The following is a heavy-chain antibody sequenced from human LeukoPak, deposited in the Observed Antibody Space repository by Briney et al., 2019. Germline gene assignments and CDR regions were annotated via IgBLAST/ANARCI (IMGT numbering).Heavy chain of an antibody. CDR3: ARETQYSSGWYPPDY. V-gene: IGHV3-33*01. J-gene: IGHJ4*02. D-gene: IGHD6-19*01. CDR2: IWYDGSNK. Sequence: RGSLRLSCAASGFTFSSYGMHWVRQAPGKGLEWVAVIWYDGSNKYYADSVKGRFTISRDNSKNTLYLQMNSLRAEDTAVYYCARETQYSSGWYPPDYWGQGTLVTVSS. CDR1: GFTFSSYG.